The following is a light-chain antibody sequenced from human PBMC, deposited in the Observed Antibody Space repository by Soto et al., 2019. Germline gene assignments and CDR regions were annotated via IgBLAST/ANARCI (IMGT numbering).Light chain of an antibody. J-gene: IGLJ2*01. Sequence: QLVLTQPPSASGTPGQRVTISCSGSRSNIGSNNVYWYQQLPGTAPKLLIYSDDKRPSGVPDRFSGSKSGTSASLAISGLPSEDEAYYYRSSYTSRNTLFGGGTQLTVL. V-gene: IGLV1-44*01. CDR1: RSNIGSNN. CDR2: SDD. CDR3: SSYTSRNTL.